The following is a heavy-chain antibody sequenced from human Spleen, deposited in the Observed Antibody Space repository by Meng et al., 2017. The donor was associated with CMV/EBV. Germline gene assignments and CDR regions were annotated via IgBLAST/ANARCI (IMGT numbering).Heavy chain of an antibody. CDR1: GFTFSSYS. V-gene: IGHV3-21*01. J-gene: IGHJ4*02. CDR3: ARNYVGAWDPYYFAY. CDR2: ISSSSSYI. D-gene: IGHD1-26*01. Sequence: SGFTFSSYSMNWVRQAPGKGLEWVSSISSSSSYIYYADSVKGRFTISRDNAKNSLYLQMNSLRAEDTAVYYCARNYVGAWDPYYFAYWGQGTLVTVSS.